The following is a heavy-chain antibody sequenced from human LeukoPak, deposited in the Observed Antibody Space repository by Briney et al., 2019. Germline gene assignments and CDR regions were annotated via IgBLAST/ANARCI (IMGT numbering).Heavy chain of an antibody. V-gene: IGHV1-2*02. J-gene: IGHJ4*02. CDR3: ATDTPPYCNGGSCYFD. CDR2: INPSTGVT. Sequence: ASVKVSCKASGYTFTCYYMHWVRQAPGQGFEWMGWINPSTGVTSYAQKFQGRVTMTRDTSISTAYMDLSRLRSDDTAIYFCATDTPPYCNGGSCYFDWGQGTLVTVSS. D-gene: IGHD2-15*01. CDR1: GYTFTCYY.